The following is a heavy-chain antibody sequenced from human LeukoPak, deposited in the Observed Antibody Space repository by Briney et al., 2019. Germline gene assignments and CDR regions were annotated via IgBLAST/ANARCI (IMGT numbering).Heavy chain of an antibody. CDR2: INEDGSEK. CDR3: ARDINNFGEIDY. V-gene: IGHV3-7*01. D-gene: IGHD1-20*01. CDR1: GFTFRKHW. J-gene: IGHJ4*02. Sequence: GSLRLSCAATGFTFRKHWMSWVRQAIGKGLECVAKINEDGSEKHYVDSVKGRFTISRDNAKNSLYLQMNSLRAEDTAVYYCARDINNFGEIDYWGQGTLVTVS.